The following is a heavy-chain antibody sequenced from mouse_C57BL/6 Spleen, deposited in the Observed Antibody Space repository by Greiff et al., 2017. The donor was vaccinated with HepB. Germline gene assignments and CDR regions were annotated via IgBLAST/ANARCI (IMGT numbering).Heavy chain of an antibody. D-gene: IGHD1-1*01. CDR3: ARRSYYYGSSWDY. V-gene: IGHV1-69*01. CDR2: IDPSDSYT. Sequence: QVQLQQSGAELVMPGASVKLSCKASGYTFTSYWMHWVKQRPGQGLEWIGEIDPSDSYTNYNQKFKGKSTLTVDKSSSTAYMQLSSLTSEDSAVYYCARRSYYYGSSWDYWGQGTTLTVSS. J-gene: IGHJ2*01. CDR1: GYTFTSYW.